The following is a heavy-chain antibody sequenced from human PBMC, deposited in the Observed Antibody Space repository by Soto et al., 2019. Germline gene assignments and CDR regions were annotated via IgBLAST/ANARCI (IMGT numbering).Heavy chain of an antibody. CDR2: ISGSGGST. Sequence: GGSLRLSCAASGFTFSSYAMSWVRQAPGKGLEWVSAISGSGGSTYYADSVKGRFTISRDNSKNTLYLQMNSLRAEDTAVYYCAEDQSGTYYDFWSGYLADYWGQGTLVTVSS. J-gene: IGHJ4*02. CDR1: GFTFSSYA. CDR3: AEDQSGTYYDFWSGYLADY. D-gene: IGHD3-3*01. V-gene: IGHV3-23*01.